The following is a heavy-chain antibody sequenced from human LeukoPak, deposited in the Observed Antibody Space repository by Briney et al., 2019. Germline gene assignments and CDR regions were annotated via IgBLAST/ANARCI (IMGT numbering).Heavy chain of an antibody. CDR3: ARACYGDYSHFDY. CDR2: IRSSGSNI. J-gene: IGHJ4*02. V-gene: IGHV3-48*03. D-gene: IGHD4-17*01. Sequence: GGSLRLSCAASVYTFISYEINWVRQAPREGVEWVSYIRSSGSNIYYADSVKGRFTISRDNAKNSLYLQMNSLRAEDTAVYYCARACYGDYSHFDYWGQGTLVTVSS. CDR1: VYTFISYE.